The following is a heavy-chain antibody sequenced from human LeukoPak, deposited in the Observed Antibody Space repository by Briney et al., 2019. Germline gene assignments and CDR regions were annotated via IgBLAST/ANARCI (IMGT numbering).Heavy chain of an antibody. CDR3: ARESSDYGDDDAFDI. D-gene: IGHD4/OR15-4a*01. Sequence: GGSLRLSCAASGFTFSTYYMHWVRQAPGKGLVWVSRIVNDGSTTTYAGSVKGRFTISRDNAKSTLFLKMTSRRVEDTAIYYCARESSDYGDDDAFDIWGRGTMVTVSS. V-gene: IGHV3-74*01. CDR2: IVNDGSTT. J-gene: IGHJ3*02. CDR1: GFTFSTYY.